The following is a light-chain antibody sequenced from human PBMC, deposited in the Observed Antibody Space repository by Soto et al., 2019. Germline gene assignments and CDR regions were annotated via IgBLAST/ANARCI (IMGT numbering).Light chain of an antibody. CDR1: SSDVGGYNY. Sequence: QSALTQPASVSGSPGQSITISCTGTSSDVGGYNYVSWYQQHPGKAPKLMIYEVSNRPSGVSNRFSGSKSGNTASLTISGLQAEDEADYYCTSYTSGSTLNRVFGGGTKLTVL. J-gene: IGLJ3*02. CDR3: TSYTSGSTLNRV. CDR2: EVS. V-gene: IGLV2-14*01.